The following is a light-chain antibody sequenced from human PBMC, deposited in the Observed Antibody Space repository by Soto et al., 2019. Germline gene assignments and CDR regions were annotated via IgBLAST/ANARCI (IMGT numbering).Light chain of an antibody. CDR3: QQHGSSPIT. V-gene: IGKV3-20*01. J-gene: IGKJ5*01. Sequence: EIVLTQSPGTVSLSPLERATLSCGASQSVSSSHLAWYQHKPGQAPRLLIYAASSRATGSPDRFSGGGSGTDFTLTISRLEPEDFAVYYCQQHGSSPITFGQGTRLEIK. CDR1: QSVSSSH. CDR2: AAS.